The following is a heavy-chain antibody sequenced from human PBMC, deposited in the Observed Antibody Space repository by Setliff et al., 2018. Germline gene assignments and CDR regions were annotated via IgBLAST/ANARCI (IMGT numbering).Heavy chain of an antibody. Sequence: GGSLRLSCAASGFTFSRYWMSWVRQAPGKGLEWVANIKQDGSEKYYVDSVKGRFTISRDNAKKSVYLQMNSLRAEDTAVYYCARDHAYGSRFYYYYYGMDVWGQGTTGTVS. J-gene: IGHJ6*02. V-gene: IGHV3-7*01. CDR1: GFTFSRYW. CDR2: IKQDGSEK. CDR3: ARDHAYGSRFYYYYYGMDV. D-gene: IGHD3-10*01.